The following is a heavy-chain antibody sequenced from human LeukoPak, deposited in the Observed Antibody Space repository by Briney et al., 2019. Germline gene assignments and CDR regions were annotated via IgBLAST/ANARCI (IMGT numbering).Heavy chain of an antibody. CDR2: IDWDDDK. D-gene: IGHD5-24*01. Sequence: SGPALVKPTQTLTLTCTFSGFSLSTSGMRVSWIRQPPGKALEWLARIDWDDDKFYSTSLKTRLTISKDTSKNQVVLTMTNMDPVDTATYHCAREDGYNYAFDIWGQGTMVTVSS. J-gene: IGHJ3*02. CDR3: AREDGYNYAFDI. V-gene: IGHV2-70*04. CDR1: GFSLSTSGMR.